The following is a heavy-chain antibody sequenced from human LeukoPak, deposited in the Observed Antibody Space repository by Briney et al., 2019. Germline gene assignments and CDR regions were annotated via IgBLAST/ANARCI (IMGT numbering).Heavy chain of an antibody. J-gene: IGHJ5*02. V-gene: IGHV4-59*08. CDR2: IYYSGST. CDR1: SDSISSSY. Sequence: PSETLSLTCTVSSDSISSSYWSWIRQPPGKGLEWIGYIYYSGSTNYNPSLKSRVTISVDTSKNQFSLKLSSVTAADTAVYYCARNYYDSSGYYYGDWFDPWGQGTLVTVSS. CDR3: ARNYYDSSGYYYGDWFDP. D-gene: IGHD3-22*01.